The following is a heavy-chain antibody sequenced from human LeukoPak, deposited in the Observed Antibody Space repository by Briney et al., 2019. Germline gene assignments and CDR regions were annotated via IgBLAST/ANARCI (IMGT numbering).Heavy chain of an antibody. CDR1: GYTFTGYY. Sequence: ASVKVSCKASGYTFTGYYMHWVRQAPGQGLEWMGWINPNSGGTNYAQKFQGRVTMTRDTSISTAYMELSRLRSDDTAVYYCARGREHSSSWYVSDFDYWGQGTLVTVSS. J-gene: IGHJ4*02. V-gene: IGHV1-2*02. D-gene: IGHD6-13*01. CDR3: ARGREHSSSWYVSDFDY. CDR2: INPNSGGT.